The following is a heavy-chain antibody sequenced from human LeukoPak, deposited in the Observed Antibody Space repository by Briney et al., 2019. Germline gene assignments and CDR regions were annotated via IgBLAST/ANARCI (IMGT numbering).Heavy chain of an antibody. CDR1: GGTFSSYA. CDR2: IVPIFGTA. V-gene: IGHV1-69*13. J-gene: IGHJ4*02. Sequence: ASVKVSCKASGGTFSSYAISWVRQAPGQGLEWMGGIVPIFGTANYAQKFQGRVTITADESTSTAYMELSSLRSEDTAVYYCARESEWFGEPFDYWGQGTLVTVSS. CDR3: ARESEWFGEPFDY. D-gene: IGHD3-10*01.